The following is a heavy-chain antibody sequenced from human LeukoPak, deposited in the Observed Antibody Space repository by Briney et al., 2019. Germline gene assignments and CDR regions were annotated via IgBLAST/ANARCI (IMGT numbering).Heavy chain of an antibody. D-gene: IGHD3-10*02. J-gene: IGHJ4*02. Sequence: GGSLRLSCVATGFTFSRYAIHWVRQAPGKGLEWVTVISYDGNDKYYADSVKGRFTISRDNSKNTVYLQMNSLRAEDTAVYYCARGYYYVDYWGQGTLVTVSS. CDR1: GFTFSRYA. V-gene: IGHV3-30-3*01. CDR3: ARGYYYVDY. CDR2: ISYDGNDK.